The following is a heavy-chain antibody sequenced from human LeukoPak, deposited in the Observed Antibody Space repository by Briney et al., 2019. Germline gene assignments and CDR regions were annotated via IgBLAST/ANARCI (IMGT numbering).Heavy chain of an antibody. V-gene: IGHV4-4*07. D-gene: IGHD3-10*01. Sequence: SETLSLTCTVSGGSLSSYYWSWIRQHAGKGLEWIGRIYTSGSTNYNPSLKSRVTMSVDTSKNQFSLKLSSVTAADTAVYYCASEVRGVLTYFDYWGQGTLVTVSS. CDR1: GGSLSSYY. CDR2: IYTSGST. J-gene: IGHJ4*02. CDR3: ASEVRGVLTYFDY.